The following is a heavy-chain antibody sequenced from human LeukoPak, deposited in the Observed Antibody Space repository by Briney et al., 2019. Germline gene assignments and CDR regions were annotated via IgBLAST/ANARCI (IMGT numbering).Heavy chain of an antibody. Sequence: GGALRLSCAAPGFTFSNYSMNWARQAPGKGLEWGSSISSRSSYIYYADSVKGRFTISRDNAKNSLFLQMNSLRAEDTALYYCARDRGGRYMYLQHWGQGTLVTVSS. V-gene: IGHV3-21*04. CDR2: ISSRSSYI. D-gene: IGHD1-26*01. J-gene: IGHJ1*01. CDR1: GFTFSNYS. CDR3: ARDRGGRYMYLQH.